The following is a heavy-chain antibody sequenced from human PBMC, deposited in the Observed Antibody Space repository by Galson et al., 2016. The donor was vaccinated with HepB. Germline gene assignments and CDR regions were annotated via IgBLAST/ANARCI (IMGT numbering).Heavy chain of an antibody. J-gene: IGHJ6*03. CDR3: AKTHPSSRWVGELPIEPYMDV. V-gene: IGHV3-30*18. CDR2: TSSDASDK. D-gene: IGHD3-10*01. CDR1: GFIFSNYG. Sequence: SLRLSCAASGFIFSNYGMHWVRQAPGKGLEWVAGTSSDASDKHYGDSVKGRFTISRDNSENTLFLQMNSLRAEDTALYYCAKTHPSSRWVGELPIEPYMDVWGKGTTVTVSS.